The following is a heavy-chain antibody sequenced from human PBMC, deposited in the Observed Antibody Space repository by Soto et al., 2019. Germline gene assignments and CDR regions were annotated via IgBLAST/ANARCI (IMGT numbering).Heavy chain of an antibody. J-gene: IGHJ3*01. Sequence: GGSLRLSFAASGCTFSTSEMYWVRKAPGKGLEWVSYIHHSGQPILHADYVKGRFTISIDNDKNSLYLQMSSLRAEDSAVYYSHRRASXWGQGTMVTVS. CDR3: HRRASX. V-gene: IGHV3-48*03. CDR2: IHHSGQPI. CDR1: GCTFSTSE.